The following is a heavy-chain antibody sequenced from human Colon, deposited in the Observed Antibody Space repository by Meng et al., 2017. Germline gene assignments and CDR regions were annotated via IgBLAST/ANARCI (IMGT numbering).Heavy chain of an antibody. CDR3: ARRYGSGTYPFDF. CDR1: GASIRGGGYY. Sequence: QVQCQESGPGLLKPSETLSLTCSVSGASIRGGGYYWSWIRQVPGKGLDLIGYIYYSENTYYKPSLQSRAIISVDTSKNEFSLRLSSVSAADTAVYYCARRYGSGTYPFDFWGQGILVTVSS. V-gene: IGHV4-31*03. CDR2: IYYSENT. J-gene: IGHJ4*02. D-gene: IGHD3-10*01.